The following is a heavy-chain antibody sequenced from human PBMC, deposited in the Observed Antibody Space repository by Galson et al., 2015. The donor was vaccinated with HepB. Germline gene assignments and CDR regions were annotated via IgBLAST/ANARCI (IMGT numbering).Heavy chain of an antibody. CDR1: GYTFTSYG. D-gene: IGHD3-22*01. V-gene: IGHV1-18*04. J-gene: IGHJ4*02. Sequence: SVKVSCKASGYTFTSYGISWVRQAPGQGLEWMGWISAYNGNTNYAQKLQGGVTMTTDTSTSTAYMEPRSLRSDDTAVYYCARGIGYYYDTSGYYILDYWGQGTLVTVSS. CDR3: ARGIGYYYDTSGYYILDY. CDR2: ISAYNGNT.